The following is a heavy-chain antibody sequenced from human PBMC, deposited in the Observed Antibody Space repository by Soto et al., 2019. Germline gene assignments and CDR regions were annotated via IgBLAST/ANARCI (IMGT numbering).Heavy chain of an antibody. J-gene: IGHJ4*02. CDR1: GFTFSSYG. V-gene: IGHV3-30*18. CDR2: ISYDGSNK. Sequence: GGSLRLSCAASGFTFSSYGMHWVRQAPGKGLEWVAVISYDGSNKYYADSVKGRFTISRDNSKNTLYLQMNSLRAEDTAVYYCAKAKYGGSGSHFDYWGPGTLVPVYS. D-gene: IGHD3-10*01. CDR3: AKAKYGGSGSHFDY.